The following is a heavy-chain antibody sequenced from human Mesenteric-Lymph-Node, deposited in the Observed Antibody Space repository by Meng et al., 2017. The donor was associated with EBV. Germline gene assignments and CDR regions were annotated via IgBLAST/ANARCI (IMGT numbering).Heavy chain of an antibody. D-gene: IGHD3-22*01. J-gene: IGHJ5*02. Sequence: QVQLQQWGAGLLKPSGTLSLPCAGDDGSFSNSYWSWIRQSPEKGLEWIGEINRIGGTDYNPSLKSRVTISVDTSKNQFSLRLSSVTAADTAVYYCARGYTYNYESGVPPFDLWGHGTLVTVSS. V-gene: IGHV4-34*01. CDR3: ARGYTYNYESGVPPFDL. CDR1: DGSFSNSY. CDR2: INRIGGT.